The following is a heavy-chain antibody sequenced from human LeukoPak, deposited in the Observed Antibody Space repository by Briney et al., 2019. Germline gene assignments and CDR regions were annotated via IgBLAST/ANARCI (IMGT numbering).Heavy chain of an antibody. Sequence: GASVKVSCKASGYTFTSYGISWVRQAPGQGLEWMGWISAYNGNTNYAQKLQGRVTMTTDTSTSTAYMELRSLRSDDTAVYYCAKGSLGYCSGGSCPVDYWGQGTLVTVSS. J-gene: IGHJ4*02. CDR2: ISAYNGNT. CDR3: AKGSLGYCSGGSCPVDY. V-gene: IGHV1-18*01. CDR1: GYTFTSYG. D-gene: IGHD2-15*01.